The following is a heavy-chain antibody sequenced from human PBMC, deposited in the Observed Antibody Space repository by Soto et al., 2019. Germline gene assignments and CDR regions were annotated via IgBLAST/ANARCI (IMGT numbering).Heavy chain of an antibody. V-gene: IGHV4-4*07. CDR2: IYSSGST. Sequence: SETLSLTCTVTGGAIGGYYWTWIRQSDGEGLEWIGRIYSSGSTNYNPSLKSRVTISLDTSMNYFSLRLSSVTAADTAVYYCARGQRFSDWFDPWGQGTLVTVSS. D-gene: IGHD3-3*01. CDR1: GGAIGGYY. J-gene: IGHJ5*02. CDR3: ARGQRFSDWFDP.